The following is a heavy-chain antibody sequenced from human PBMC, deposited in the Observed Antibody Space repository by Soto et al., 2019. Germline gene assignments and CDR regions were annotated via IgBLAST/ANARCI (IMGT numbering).Heavy chain of an antibody. D-gene: IGHD1-1*01. Sequence: QVQLQESGPGLVKPSGTLSLTCAVSGGSISSSNWWSWVRQPPGKGLEWIGEIYHSGSTNYNPSLKSRGTISVDKSKNQFSLKLSSVTAADTTVYYCARDKGGTPGNYYYGMDVWGQGTTVTVSS. J-gene: IGHJ6*02. CDR2: IYHSGST. CDR1: GGSISSSNW. V-gene: IGHV4-4*02. CDR3: ARDKGGTPGNYYYGMDV.